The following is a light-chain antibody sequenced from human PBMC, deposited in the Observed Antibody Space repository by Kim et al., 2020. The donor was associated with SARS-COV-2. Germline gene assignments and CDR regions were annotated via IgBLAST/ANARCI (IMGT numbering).Light chain of an antibody. J-gene: IGKJ2*03. CDR3: QQDYSTPPS. CDR1: QTVLYNSNNKNY. CDR2: WAS. Sequence: DIVMTQSPDYLAVSLGERATLNCKSSQTVLYNSNNKNYLAWYQQKPGQAPKLLIYWASIRESGVSDRFSGSGSETDFTLTISSLQAEDVAVYYCQQDYSTPPSFGQGPKLEI. V-gene: IGKV4-1*01.